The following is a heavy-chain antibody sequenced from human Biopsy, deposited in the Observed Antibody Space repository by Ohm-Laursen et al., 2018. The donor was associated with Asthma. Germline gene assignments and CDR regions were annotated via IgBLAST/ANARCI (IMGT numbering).Heavy chain of an antibody. J-gene: IGHJ5*02. CDR1: PGSINDYY. CDR3: PRATSTWSQSGPHFFDH. CDR2: VHSSGST. D-gene: IGHD6-13*01. Sequence: SETLSLTCTVSPGSINDYYWNWIRQFPGKGLEWIGYVHSSGSTRFNPSLKSRVTVSVDTSVDQVSLKLSSVSAADTAIYYCPRATSTWSQSGPHFFDHWGPGTLVTVSS. V-gene: IGHV4-59*01.